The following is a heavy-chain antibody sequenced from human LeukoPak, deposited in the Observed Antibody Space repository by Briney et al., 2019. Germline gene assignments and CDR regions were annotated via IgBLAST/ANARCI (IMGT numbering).Heavy chain of an antibody. D-gene: IGHD3-22*01. CDR1: GYSFTSYW. CDR2: IYPGDSDT. Sequence: GESLKISCKGSGYSFTSYWIGWVRPMPGKGLEWMGIIYPGDSDTRYSPSFQGQVTISADKSISTAYLQWSSLKASDTAMYYCARLQTYYDSSGYYYGYWGQGTLVTVSS. J-gene: IGHJ4*02. CDR3: ARLQTYYDSSGYYYGY. V-gene: IGHV5-51*01.